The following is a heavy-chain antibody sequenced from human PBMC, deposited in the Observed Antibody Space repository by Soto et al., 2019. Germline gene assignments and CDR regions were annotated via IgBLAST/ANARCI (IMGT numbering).Heavy chain of an antibody. CDR3: ARRMGTYYDFWSGSGAFDI. CDR2: ISAYNGNT. J-gene: IGHJ3*02. Sequence: ASVKVSCKASGYTFTSYGISWVRQSPGQRLEWMGWISAYNGNTNYAQKLQGRVTMTTDTSTSTAYMELRSLRSDDTAVYYCARRMGTYYDFWSGSGAFDIWGQGTMVTVSS. V-gene: IGHV1-18*01. D-gene: IGHD3-3*01. CDR1: GYTFTSYG.